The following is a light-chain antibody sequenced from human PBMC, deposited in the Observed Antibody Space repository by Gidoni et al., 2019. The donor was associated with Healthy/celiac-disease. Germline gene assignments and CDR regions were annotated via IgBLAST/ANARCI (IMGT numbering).Light chain of an antibody. J-gene: IGKJ1*01. CDR1: QSVSSN. CDR2: GAS. Sequence: EIVLTQSPATLSVSPGERATLSCRASQSVSSNFAWYQQKPGQAPRLLISGASTMATGIPARFSGSGSGTEFTLTISSLQSEDFAVYYCQQYNNWPRTFGQGTKVEIK. V-gene: IGKV3-15*01. CDR3: QQYNNWPRT.